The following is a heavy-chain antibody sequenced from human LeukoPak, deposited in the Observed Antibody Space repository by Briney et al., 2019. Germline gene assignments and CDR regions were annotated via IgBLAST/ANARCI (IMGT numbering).Heavy chain of an antibody. D-gene: IGHD3-16*02. CDR3: ARGPYGYAWGSYRSFDY. CDR2: INHSGST. V-gene: IGHV4-34*01. Sequence: SETLSLTCAVYGGSFSGYYWSWIRQPPGKGLEWIGEINHSGSTNYNPSLKSRVTISVDTSKNQFSLKLSSVTAADTAVYYCARGPYGYAWGSYRSFDYWGQGTLVTVCS. J-gene: IGHJ4*02. CDR1: GGSFSGYY.